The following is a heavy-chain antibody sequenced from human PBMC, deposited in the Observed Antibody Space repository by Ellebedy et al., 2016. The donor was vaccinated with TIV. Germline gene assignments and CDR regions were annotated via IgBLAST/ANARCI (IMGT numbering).Heavy chain of an antibody. CDR2: IYDIGAT. J-gene: IGHJ6*02. CDR3: ARGPRSPGGYYGSGSYLDYYGLDV. V-gene: IGHV4-59*12. CDR1: GDSIENYY. D-gene: IGHD3-10*01. Sequence: MPSETLSLTCTVSGDSIENYYWSWIRQPPGKGLQWVAYIYDIGATDYNPSLKSRVTVSADPSRNQFSLKLASVTAADTAVYYCARGPRSPGGYYGSGSYLDYYGLDVWGQGTTVTVSS.